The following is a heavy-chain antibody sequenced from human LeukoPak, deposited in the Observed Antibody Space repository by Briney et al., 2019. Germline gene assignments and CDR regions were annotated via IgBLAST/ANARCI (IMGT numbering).Heavy chain of an antibody. V-gene: IGHV1-69*01. Sequence: ASVKVSCKASGGTFSSYAISWVRQAPGQGLEWMGGIIPIFGTANYAQKFQGRVTITADESTSTAYMELSSLRSEDTAVYYCASAAKRSMVDRLDYWGQGTLVTVSS. CDR1: GGTFSSYA. J-gene: IGHJ4*02. D-gene: IGHD2/OR15-2a*01. CDR2: IIPIFGTA. CDR3: ASAAKRSMVDRLDY.